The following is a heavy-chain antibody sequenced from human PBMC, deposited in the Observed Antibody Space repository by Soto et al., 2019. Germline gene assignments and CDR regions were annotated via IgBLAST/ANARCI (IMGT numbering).Heavy chain of an antibody. V-gene: IGHV2-5*02. CDR1: GFSLSTSGVG. J-gene: IGHJ6*02. CDR2: IYWDDDK. Sequence: SGPTLVNPTQTLTLTFPFSGFSLSTSGVGVGWIRQPPGKALEWLALIYWDDDKRYSPSLKSRLTITKDTSKNQVVLTMTNMDPVDTATYYCAHWPRSGYYLDYYGMDVWGQGTTVTVSS. D-gene: IGHD3-22*01. CDR3: AHWPRSGYYLDYYGMDV.